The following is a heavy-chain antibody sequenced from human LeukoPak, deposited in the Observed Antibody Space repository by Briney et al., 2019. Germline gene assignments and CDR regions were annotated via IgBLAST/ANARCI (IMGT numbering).Heavy chain of an antibody. J-gene: IGHJ6*03. V-gene: IGHV3-53*01. CDR3: ARSEGRWTDILTGYHGQVNDYYMDV. CDR2: IYSSGST. Sequence: QTGGSLRLSCTVSGFTVSSDSMNWVRQAPGKGLEWVSFIYSSGSTQYADSVEGRLTITRHNSKNTLHQQKNSLRRADTTVYYCARSEGRWTDILTGYHGQVNDYYMDVWGKGTTVTISS. D-gene: IGHD3-9*01. CDR1: GFTVSSDS.